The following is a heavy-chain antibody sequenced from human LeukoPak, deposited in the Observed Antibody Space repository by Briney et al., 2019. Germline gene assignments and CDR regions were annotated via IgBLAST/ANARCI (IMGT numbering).Heavy chain of an antibody. CDR1: GGSISSGGYY. Sequence: PSETLSLTCTVSGGSISSGGYYWSWIRQPPGKGLEWIGYIYHSGSTYYNPSLKSRVTISVARSKNQFSLKLSSVTAADTAVYYCARDIYGSGTGLDYWGQGTLVTVSS. V-gene: IGHV4-30-2*01. CDR2: IYHSGST. D-gene: IGHD3-10*01. CDR3: ARDIYGSGTGLDY. J-gene: IGHJ4*02.